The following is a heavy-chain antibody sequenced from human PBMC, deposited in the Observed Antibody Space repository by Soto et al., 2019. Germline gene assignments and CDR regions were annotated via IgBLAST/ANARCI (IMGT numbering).Heavy chain of an antibody. J-gene: IGHJ3*02. V-gene: IGHV3-30*18. D-gene: IGHD6-19*01. CDR1: GFTFSSYG. CDR3: AKEGWLEISAFDI. CDR2: ISYDGSNK. Sequence: GESLKISCAASGFTFSSYGMHWVRQAPGKGLEWVAVISYDGSNKYYADSVKGRFTISRDNSKNTLYLQMNSLRAEDTAVYYCAKEGWLEISAFDIWGQGTMVTVSS.